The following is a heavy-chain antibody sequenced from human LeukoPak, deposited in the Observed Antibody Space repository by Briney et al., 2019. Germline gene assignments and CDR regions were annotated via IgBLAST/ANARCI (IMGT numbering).Heavy chain of an antibody. CDR1: GFTFSTYG. J-gene: IGHJ4*02. CDR3: AGDRTFGLLWFGEYLTYPERYFDY. Sequence: GGSLRLSCAASGFTFSTYGMHWVRQAPGKGLEWVVVISYDGSNKFYADSVRGRFTISRDNSKNTLYLQMNSLRAEDTAVYYCAGDRTFGLLWFGEYLTYPERYFDYWGQGTLVTVSS. D-gene: IGHD3-10*01. V-gene: IGHV3-30*03. CDR2: ISYDGSNK.